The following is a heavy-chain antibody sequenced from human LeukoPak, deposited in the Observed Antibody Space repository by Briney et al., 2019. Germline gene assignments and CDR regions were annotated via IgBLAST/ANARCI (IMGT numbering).Heavy chain of an antibody. CDR1: GFTFSSYA. D-gene: IGHD3-9*01. CDR3: AKGTYDVLTGLPDY. J-gene: IGHJ4*02. CDR2: ISDSGGST. V-gene: IGHV3-23*01. Sequence: LTGGSLRLSCAASGFTFSSYAMSWVRQAPGKGLEWVSGISDSGGSTYYADSVKGRFTISRDNAKNSLYLQMNSLRAEDTAFYYCAKGTYDVLTGLPDYWGQGTLVTVSS.